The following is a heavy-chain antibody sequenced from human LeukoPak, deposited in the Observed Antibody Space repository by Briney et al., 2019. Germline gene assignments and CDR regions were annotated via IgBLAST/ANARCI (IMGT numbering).Heavy chain of an antibody. CDR3: AKARRPLDAFDI. CDR1: GFTFSRFE. CDR2: ISTGTYI. V-gene: IGHV3-48*03. J-gene: IGHJ3*02. Sequence: PGGSLRLSCVASGFTFSRFEMNWVRQAPGKGLEWISHISTGTYIAYTDSVKGRFTISRDNAKNSLFLQMNSLRAEDTAVYYCAKARRPLDAFDIWGQGTMVTVSS.